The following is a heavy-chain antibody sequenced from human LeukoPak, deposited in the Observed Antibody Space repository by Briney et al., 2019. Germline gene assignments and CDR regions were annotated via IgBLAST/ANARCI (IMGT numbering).Heavy chain of an antibody. CDR1: GGSVSSGSYY. V-gene: IGHV4-61*01. Sequence: SETLSLTCTVSGGSVSSGSYYWSWIRQPPGKGLEWIGYIYYSGSTNYSPSFKSRVTISIDTSKNQFSLKLNSATAADTAVYYCAREGSAWYEDYWGQGTLVTVSS. CDR3: AREGSAWYEDY. J-gene: IGHJ4*02. CDR2: IYYSGST. D-gene: IGHD6-19*01.